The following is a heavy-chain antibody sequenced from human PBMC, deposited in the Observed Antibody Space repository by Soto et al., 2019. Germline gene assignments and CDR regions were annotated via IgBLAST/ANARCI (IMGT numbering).Heavy chain of an antibody. V-gene: IGHV3-30*19. CDR2: TSYDGSGK. CDR1: GFTFRSYV. Sequence: QVQLVESGGGVVQPGTSLRLSCVGSGFTFRSYVIHWVRQAPGKGLEWVAITSYDGSGKYYGDSERGRFTISRDNSRNTVDLQMDSLRLEYTALYYCARLGTTGGLDVWGQGTLVSVSS. J-gene: IGHJ1*01. D-gene: IGHD3-16*01. CDR3: ARLGTTGGLDV.